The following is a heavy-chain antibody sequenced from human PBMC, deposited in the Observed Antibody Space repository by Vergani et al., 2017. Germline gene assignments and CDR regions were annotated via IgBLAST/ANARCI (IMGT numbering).Heavy chain of an antibody. CDR3: TRRPPYGDYVGWFDP. V-gene: IGHV3-73*01. D-gene: IGHD4-17*01. J-gene: IGHJ5*02. CDR1: GFTFSGFA. CDR2: IRSKANSYAT. Sequence: EVQLVESGGGLVQPGGSLKLSCAASGFTFSGFAMHWVRQASGKGLEWVGRIRSKANSYATAYAESVKGRFTISRDDSKNTAYLQMNSLKTEDTAVYYCTRRPPYGDYVGWFDPWGQGTLVTVSS.